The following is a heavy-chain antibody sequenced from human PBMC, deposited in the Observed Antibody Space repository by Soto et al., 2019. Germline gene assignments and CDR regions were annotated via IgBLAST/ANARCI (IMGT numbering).Heavy chain of an antibody. J-gene: IGHJ5*01. D-gene: IGHD6-6*01. CDR2: IYHSGST. Sequence: PSETLSLTCDVAVDSLSSGVYSWNWLRQPPGKGLEWIGNIYHSGSTYYNPSLKSRVTISVDTSKNQFSLKLSSVTAADTAVYYCARVVYSCSNRVLARWFDTWGLGTLVTVSA. V-gene: IGHV4-30-2*05. CDR3: ARVVYSCSNRVLARWFDT. CDR1: VDSLSSGVYS.